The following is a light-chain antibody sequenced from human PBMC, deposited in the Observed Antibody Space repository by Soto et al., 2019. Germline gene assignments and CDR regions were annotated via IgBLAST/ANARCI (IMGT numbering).Light chain of an antibody. CDR2: DVS. Sequence: QSVLTQPASVSGSPGQSIPISCTGTSSDVGGYDYVSWYQQHPGKAPKLMIYDVSNRPSGVSNRFSGSKSGNTASLTISGLQDEDEADYYCSSYTSSITLGVFGTGTKVTVL. CDR3: SSYTSSITLGV. V-gene: IGLV2-14*01. CDR1: SSDVGGYDY. J-gene: IGLJ1*01.